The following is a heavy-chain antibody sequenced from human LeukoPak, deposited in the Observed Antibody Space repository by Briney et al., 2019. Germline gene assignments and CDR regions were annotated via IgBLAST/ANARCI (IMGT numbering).Heavy chain of an antibody. CDR1: GYTFSSYY. D-gene: IGHD3-16*01. CDR3: ARNYYDTAGHFGY. V-gene: IGHV1-46*01. CDR2: INPSGGAT. Sequence: ASVKVSCKASGYTFSSYYFHWVRQAPGQELEWMGLINPSGGATSFAQKFRGRVTMTRDMSTGTVFMELSSLRSDDTAVYFCARNYYDTAGHFGYWGQGTLATVSS. J-gene: IGHJ4*02.